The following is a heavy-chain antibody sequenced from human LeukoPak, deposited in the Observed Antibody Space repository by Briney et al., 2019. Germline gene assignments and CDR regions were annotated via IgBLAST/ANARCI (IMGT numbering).Heavy chain of an antibody. CDR1: GFTFSTYA. CDR3: ARVSSSGWYAFDF. D-gene: IGHD6-19*01. V-gene: IGHV3-64*01. CDR2: ISGNGRNT. J-gene: IGHJ3*01. Sequence: GGSLRLSCAASGFTFSTYAIYWVRQAPGKGLEYVSGISGNGRNTYYGNSVKGRFTISRDNSENTLYLQMGSLRAEDMGVYYCARVSSSGWYAFDFWGQGTMVTVSS.